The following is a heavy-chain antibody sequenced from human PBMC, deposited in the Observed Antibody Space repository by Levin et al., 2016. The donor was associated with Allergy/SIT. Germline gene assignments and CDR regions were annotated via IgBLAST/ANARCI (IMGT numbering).Heavy chain of an antibody. J-gene: IGHJ4*02. V-gene: IGHV1-18*01. Sequence: ASVKVSCKASGYTFTSYGISWVRQAPGQGLEWMGWISAYNGNTNYAQKLQGRVTMTTDTSTSTAYMELRSLRSDDTAVYYCARTRYSHPYYDILTGYSPPPFFDYWGQGTLVTVSS. CDR2: ISAYNGNT. CDR3: ARTRYSHPYYDILTGYSPPPFFDY. CDR1: GYTFTSYG. D-gene: IGHD3-9*01.